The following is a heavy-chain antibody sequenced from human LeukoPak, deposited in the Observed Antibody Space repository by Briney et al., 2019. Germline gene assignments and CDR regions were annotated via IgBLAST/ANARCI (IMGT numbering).Heavy chain of an antibody. CDR2: IYTSGST. CDR3: ALGYCSSTSCYSRDYYYYMDV. CDR1: GGSISSYY. V-gene: IGHV4-4*07. D-gene: IGHD2-2*01. Sequence: SETLSLTCTVSGGSISSYYWSWIRQPAGKGLEWIGRIYTSGSTNYNPSLKSRVTISVDTSKNQFSLKLSSVTAADTAVYYCALGYCSSTSCYSRDYYYYMDVWGKGTTVTISS. J-gene: IGHJ6*03.